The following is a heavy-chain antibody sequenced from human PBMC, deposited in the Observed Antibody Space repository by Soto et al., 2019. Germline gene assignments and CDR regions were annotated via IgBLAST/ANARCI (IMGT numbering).Heavy chain of an antibody. CDR3: APSSRGYAYYFDQ. Sequence: QITLKESGPALVRPTQTLTLTCSFSGFSLTTRGVAVGWIRQPPGKALEWLALIFWDDDKWYSPSLRSRLTITEDTTHNHVVLTMTNFDPVDTATYSCAPSSRGYAYYFDQWGQGTLVTASS. D-gene: IGHD5-12*01. V-gene: IGHV2-5*02. J-gene: IGHJ4*02. CDR2: IFWDDDK. CDR1: GFSLTTRGVA.